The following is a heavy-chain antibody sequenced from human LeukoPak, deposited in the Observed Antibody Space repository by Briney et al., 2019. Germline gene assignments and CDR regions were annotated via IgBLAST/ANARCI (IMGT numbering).Heavy chain of an antibody. Sequence: PSQTLSLTCTVSGGSISSGDYHWSWIRQPPGKGLEWIGYIYYSGSTNYNPSLKSRVTISVDTSKNQFSLKLSSVTAADTAVYYCARAPGYCSGGSCYQEYYFDYWGQGTLVTVSS. CDR3: ARAPGYCSGGSCYQEYYFDY. CDR1: GGSISSGDYH. CDR2: IYYSGST. J-gene: IGHJ4*02. V-gene: IGHV4-61*08. D-gene: IGHD2-15*01.